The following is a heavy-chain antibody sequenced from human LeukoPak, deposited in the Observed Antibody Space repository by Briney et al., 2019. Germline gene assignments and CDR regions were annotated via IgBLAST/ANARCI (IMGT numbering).Heavy chain of an antibody. V-gene: IGHV7-4-1*02. CDR1: GYSFSDYA. Sequence: ASVKLSCKASGYSFSDYAVNWVRQAPGQGLEWMGWIYSNTGKPRYAQGFPGRFVFSWDKSVNTAYLQISSVKTEDTAVYYCARGPYITVFEVHFDFWGQGTLVTVSS. CDR2: IYSNTGKP. J-gene: IGHJ4*02. D-gene: IGHD3-3*01. CDR3: ARGPYITVFEVHFDF.